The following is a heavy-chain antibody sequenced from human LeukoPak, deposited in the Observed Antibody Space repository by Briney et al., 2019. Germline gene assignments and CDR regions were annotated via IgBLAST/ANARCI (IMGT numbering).Heavy chain of an antibody. J-gene: IGHJ4*02. V-gene: IGHV3-48*03. CDR3: AAQYYDYDWGSSRAFEF. CDR2: ISSSDTTI. D-gene: IGHD3-16*01. CDR1: GFTFNSYE. Sequence: GGSLTLSCPASGFTFNSYEMPWLRQAPGKGLEWVSNISSSDTTIHYADSVKGRFTISRDNARNSLYLQMNSLRAEDTAVYYCAAQYYDYDWGSSRAFEFWGQGTLVTVSS.